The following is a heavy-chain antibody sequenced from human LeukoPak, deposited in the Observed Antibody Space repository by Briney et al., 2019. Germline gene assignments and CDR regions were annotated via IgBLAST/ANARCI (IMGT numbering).Heavy chain of an antibody. CDR3: ARGLTPYCSGGSCYDAFDI. V-gene: IGHV3-33*08. CDR1: GGTFSSYG. CDR2: IWYDGSNK. D-gene: IGHD2-15*01. Sequence: GGSLRLSCAASGGTFSSYGMHWVRQAPGKGLEWVAVIWYDGSNKYYADSVKGRFTISRDNSKNTLYLQMNSLRAEDTAVYYCARGLTPYCSGGSCYDAFDIWGQGTMVTVSS. J-gene: IGHJ3*02.